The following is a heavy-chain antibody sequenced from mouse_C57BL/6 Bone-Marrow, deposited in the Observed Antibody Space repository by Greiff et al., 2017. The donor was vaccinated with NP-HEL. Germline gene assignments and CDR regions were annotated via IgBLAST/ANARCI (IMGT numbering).Heavy chain of an antibody. V-gene: IGHV1-69*01. D-gene: IGHD1-1*01. CDR2: IDPSDSYT. CDR3: ARGYYYGIL. Sequence: QVQLQQPGAELMMPGASVKLSCKASGYTFTSYWMHWVKQRPGQGLEWIGEIDPSDSYTNYNQKFKGKSTLTVDKSSSTAYMQLSSLTSEDSAVYYCARGYYYGILWGQGTLVTVSA. J-gene: IGHJ3*01. CDR1: GYTFTSYW.